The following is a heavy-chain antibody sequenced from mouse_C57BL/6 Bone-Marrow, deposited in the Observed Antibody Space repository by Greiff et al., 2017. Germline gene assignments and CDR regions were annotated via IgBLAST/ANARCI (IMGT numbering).Heavy chain of an antibody. V-gene: IGHV1-26*01. J-gene: IGHJ1*03. Sequence: VQLQQSGPELVKPGASVKISCKASGYTFTDYYMNWVKQSHGKSLEWIGDINPNNGGTSYNQQFKGKATLTVDKSSSTACMELRSLTSEDSAVYYCARDGSSLYWYFDVWGTGTTVTVSS. D-gene: IGHD1-1*01. CDR1: GYTFTDYY. CDR2: INPNNGGT. CDR3: ARDGSSLYWYFDV.